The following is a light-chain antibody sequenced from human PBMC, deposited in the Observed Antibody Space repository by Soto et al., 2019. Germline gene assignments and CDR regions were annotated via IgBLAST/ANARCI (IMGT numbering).Light chain of an antibody. J-gene: IGKJ4*01. CDR2: DAF. Sequence: EIVLTQSPATLSLSPGERATLSCRASQSVDSYLAWYQQKPGQAPRLVIFDAFNRPTGIPARFSGSGSGTDFTLTISSLEPEDFAVYYCQQHSNGLTFGGGTKVEIK. CDR3: QQHSNGLT. CDR1: QSVDSY. V-gene: IGKV3-11*01.